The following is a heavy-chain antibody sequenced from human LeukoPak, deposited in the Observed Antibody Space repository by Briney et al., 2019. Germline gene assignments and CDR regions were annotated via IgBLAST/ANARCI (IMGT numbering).Heavy chain of an antibody. CDR3: ARQEYCSGGSCYTWFDS. V-gene: IGHV5-51*01. Sequence: GESLKISCQASGYSLTNSWIGWVRLMPGKGLEWMGIIYPADSDIRYSPSFQGQVTISADKSINTAYLQWSSLKASDTAMYYCARQEYCSGGSCYTWFDSWGQGTLVTVSS. D-gene: IGHD2-15*01. CDR2: IYPADSDI. CDR1: GYSLTNSW. J-gene: IGHJ5*01.